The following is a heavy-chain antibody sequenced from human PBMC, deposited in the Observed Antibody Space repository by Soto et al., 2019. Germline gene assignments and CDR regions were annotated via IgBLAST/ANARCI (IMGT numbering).Heavy chain of an antibody. CDR1: GGSVSSGSYY. Sequence: QVQLQESGPGLVKPSETLSLTCTVSGGSVSSGSYYWSWIRQPPGKGLEWIGYIYYSGSTNYNPSLKSRVTISVDTSKNQFSLKLSSVTAADTAVYYCARVPLPHRSYYYDSSGHSVDYWGQGTLVTVSS. V-gene: IGHV4-61*01. D-gene: IGHD3-22*01. J-gene: IGHJ4*02. CDR2: IYYSGST. CDR3: ARVPLPHRSYYYDSSGHSVDY.